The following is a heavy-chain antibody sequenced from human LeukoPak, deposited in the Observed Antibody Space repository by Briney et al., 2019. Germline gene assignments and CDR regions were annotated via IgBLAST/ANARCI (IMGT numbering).Heavy chain of an antibody. J-gene: IGHJ5*02. Sequence: PSQTLSLTCTVSGGSISSGSYYWSWIRQPPGKGLEWIGSIYHSGSTYYNPSLKSRVTISVDTSKNQFSLKLSSVTAADTAVYYCARLSHVRCSGGSCYPNNWFDPWGQGTLVTVSS. CDR3: ARLSHVRCSGGSCYPNNWFDP. CDR1: GGSISSGSYY. V-gene: IGHV4-39*07. D-gene: IGHD2-15*01. CDR2: IYHSGST.